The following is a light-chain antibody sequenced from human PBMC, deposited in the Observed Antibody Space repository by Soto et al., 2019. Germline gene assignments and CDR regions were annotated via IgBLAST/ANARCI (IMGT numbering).Light chain of an antibody. V-gene: IGKV4-1*01. Sequence: DIVMTQSPDSLSVSLGERATINCKSSQTVFHSSYNKDFLAWYQQKPGQPPKLLFYWASTRESGVPARFSGGGSGTDFSLTISSLQPKDVAVYYCQQYYSSLTFGQGTKLEIK. CDR3: QQYYSSLT. CDR2: WAS. J-gene: IGKJ2*01. CDR1: QTVFHSSYNKDF.